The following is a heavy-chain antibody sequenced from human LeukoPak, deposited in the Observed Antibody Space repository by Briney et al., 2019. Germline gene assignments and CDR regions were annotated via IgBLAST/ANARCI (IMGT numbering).Heavy chain of an antibody. CDR3: ARRTWWRSSGWYSSDFQH. D-gene: IGHD6-19*01. V-gene: IGHV4-34*01. J-gene: IGHJ1*01. Sequence: SETLSLTCAVYGGSFSGYYWSWIRQPPGKGLEWIGEINHSGSTNYNPSLKSRVTISVDTSKNQFSLKLSSVTAADTAVYYCARRTWWRSSGWYSSDFQHWGQGTLVTVSA. CDR1: GGSFSGYY. CDR2: INHSGST.